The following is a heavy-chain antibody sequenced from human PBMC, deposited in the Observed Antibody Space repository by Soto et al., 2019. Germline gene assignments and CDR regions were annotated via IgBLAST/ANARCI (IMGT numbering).Heavy chain of an antibody. J-gene: IGHJ4*02. CDR2: ISYDGSNK. V-gene: IGHV3-30-3*01. CDR1: GFTFSSYA. Sequence: QVQLVESGGGVVQPGRSLRLSCAASGFTFSSYAMHWVRQAPGKGLEWVAVISYDGSNKYYADSVKGRFTISRDNSKNTLYLQMNSLRAEDTAVYYCARERGGYSGYDYDYWGQGTLDTVSS. CDR3: ARERGGYSGYDYDY. D-gene: IGHD5-12*01.